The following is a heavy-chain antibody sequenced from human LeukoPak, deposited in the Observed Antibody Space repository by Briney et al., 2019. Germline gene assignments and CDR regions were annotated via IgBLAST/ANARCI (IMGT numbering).Heavy chain of an antibody. CDR3: ARDCWNYDLCANY. J-gene: IGHJ4*02. V-gene: IGHV4-39*07. CDR2: IYYSGST. Sequence: PSETLSLTCTVSGGSISSSSYYWGWIRQPPGKGLEWIGSIYYSGSTYYNPSLKSRVTISVDTSKNQFSLKLSSVTAADTAVYYCARDCWNYDLCANYWGQGTLVTVSS. D-gene: IGHD1-7*01. CDR1: GGSISSSSYY.